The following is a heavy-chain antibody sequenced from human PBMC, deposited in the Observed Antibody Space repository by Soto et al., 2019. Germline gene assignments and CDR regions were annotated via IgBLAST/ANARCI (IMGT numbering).Heavy chain of an antibody. Sequence: SETLSLTCTVSGGSVSSGSYYWSWIRQPPGKGLEWIGYIYYSGSTNYNPSLKSRVTISVDTSKNQFSLKLSSVTAADTVVYYCARDLVGATPTIDYWGQGTLVTVSS. CDR2: IYYSGST. CDR1: GGSVSSGSYY. V-gene: IGHV4-61*01. CDR3: ARDLVGATPTIDY. J-gene: IGHJ4*02. D-gene: IGHD1-26*01.